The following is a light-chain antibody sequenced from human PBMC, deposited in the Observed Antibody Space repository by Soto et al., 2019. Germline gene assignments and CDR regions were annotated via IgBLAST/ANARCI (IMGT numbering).Light chain of an antibody. Sequence: EIVMRQSPATLSVSPGESATLSCRASQSVSRSYLGWYQQKPGQAPRLLMYGASIRAAGVPDRFSGSGSGTEFTLTISRLEPEDFTVYYCHHYETFGQGTKVDIK. J-gene: IGKJ1*01. CDR3: HHYET. V-gene: IGKV3-20*01. CDR1: QSVSRSY. CDR2: GAS.